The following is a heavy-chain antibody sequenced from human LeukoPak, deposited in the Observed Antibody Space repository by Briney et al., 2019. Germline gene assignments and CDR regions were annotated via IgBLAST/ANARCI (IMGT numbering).Heavy chain of an antibody. CDR3: AKGASGNDYGDYTDY. Sequence: PGRSLRLSCAASGFTFSGYGMHWVRQAPGKGLEWVAVISYDGSNKYYADSVKGRFTISRDNSKNTLYLQMNSLRAEDTAVYYCAKGASGNDYGDYTDYWGQGTLVTVSS. D-gene: IGHD4-17*01. J-gene: IGHJ4*02. CDR2: ISYDGSNK. V-gene: IGHV3-30*18. CDR1: GFTFSGYG.